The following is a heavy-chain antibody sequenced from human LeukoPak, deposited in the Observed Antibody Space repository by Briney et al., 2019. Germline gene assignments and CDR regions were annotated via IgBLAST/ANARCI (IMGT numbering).Heavy chain of an antibody. Sequence: SVKVSCKASGGTFGSYAISWVRQAPGQGLEWMGRIIPILGIANYAQKFQGRVTITADKSTSTAYMELSSLRSEDTAVYYCARAGYYSSTSCYGDSFDYWGQGTLVTVSS. J-gene: IGHJ4*02. V-gene: IGHV1-69*04. CDR1: GGTFGSYA. D-gene: IGHD2-2*01. CDR2: IIPILGIA. CDR3: ARAGYYSSTSCYGDSFDY.